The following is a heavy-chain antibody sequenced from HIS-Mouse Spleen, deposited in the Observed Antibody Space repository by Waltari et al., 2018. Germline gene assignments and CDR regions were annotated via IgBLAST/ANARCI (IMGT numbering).Heavy chain of an antibody. D-gene: IGHD6-19*01. J-gene: IGHJ6*02. CDR1: GYTFTSYG. CDR2: ISAYNGNT. CDR3: ARDPGQWLVYYYYGMDV. V-gene: IGHV1-18*01. Sequence: QVQLVQSGAEVKKPGASVKVSCKASGYTFTSYGISWVRQAPGQGLEWMGWISAYNGNTNYAQKLQGRVTMTPDTSTSTAYMELRSLRSDDTAVYYCARDPGQWLVYYYYGMDVWGQGTTVTVSS.